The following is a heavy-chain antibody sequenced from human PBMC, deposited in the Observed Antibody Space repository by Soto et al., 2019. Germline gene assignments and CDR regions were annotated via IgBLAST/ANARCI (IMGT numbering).Heavy chain of an antibody. CDR1: GFTFSDYY. CDR3: ARFRGMPSTIRPYYDFWSGYEDTKEEQNYYMDV. Sequence: GGSLRLSCAASGFTFSDYYMSWIRQAPGKGLEWVSYISSSGSTIYYVDSVKGRFTISRDNAKNSLYLQMNSLRAEDTAVYYCARFRGMPSTIRPYYDFWSGYEDTKEEQNYYMDVWGKGTTVTVSS. J-gene: IGHJ6*03. V-gene: IGHV3-11*01. CDR2: ISSSGSTI. D-gene: IGHD3-3*01.